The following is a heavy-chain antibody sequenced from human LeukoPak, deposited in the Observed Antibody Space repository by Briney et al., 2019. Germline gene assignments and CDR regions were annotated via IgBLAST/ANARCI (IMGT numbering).Heavy chain of an antibody. J-gene: IGHJ6*04. CDR2: IIPIFGTA. V-gene: IGHV1-69*01. CDR1: GCTFSSYA. CDR3: AREFWTVTTGYYGMDV. D-gene: IGHD4-17*01. Sequence: ASVKVSCKASGCTFSSYAISWVRQAPGQGLEWMGGIIPIFGTANYAQKFQGRVTITADESTSTAYMELSSLRSEDTAVYYCAREFWTVTTGYYGMDVWGKGTPVTVSS.